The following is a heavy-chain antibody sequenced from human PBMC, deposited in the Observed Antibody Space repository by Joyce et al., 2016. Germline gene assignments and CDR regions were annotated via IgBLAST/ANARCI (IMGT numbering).Heavy chain of an antibody. Sequence: EVQLVQSGAEVKKPGESLKISCKGSGDRFTDYWIGWVRQLTGKGLGCMGISYHYDSETRYSPSCQGQGTISADKSINTAYVQWSSLKASDTAVYYCARGLAGFPWDAFDIWGQGTKVTVSS. V-gene: IGHV5-51*01. CDR2: SYHYDSET. CDR1: GDRFTDYW. J-gene: IGHJ3*02. D-gene: IGHD2-21*01. CDR3: ARGLAGFPWDAFDI.